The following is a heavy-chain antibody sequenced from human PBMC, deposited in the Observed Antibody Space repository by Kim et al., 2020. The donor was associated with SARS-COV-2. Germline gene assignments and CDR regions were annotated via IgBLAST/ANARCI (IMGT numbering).Heavy chain of an antibody. J-gene: IGHJ3*02. CDR3: ARQSHLDWCLFDI. CDR1: RDSIGSRDYY. Sequence: SETLSLTCTVSRDSIGSRDYYWAWIRQTPGKGLEWIGNIYSSGGGYYTPSLKSRATIAMDTSNNQFSLKLTSVTAADTAVYYCARQSHLDWCLFDIWGQGTLVSVSS. CDR2: IYSSGGG. D-gene: IGHD3-9*01. V-gene: IGHV4-39*01.